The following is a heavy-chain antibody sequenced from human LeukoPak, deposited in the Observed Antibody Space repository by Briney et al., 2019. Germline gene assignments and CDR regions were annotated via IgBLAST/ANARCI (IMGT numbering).Heavy chain of an antibody. CDR2: ISGYDGSR. CDR1: GYTFSSYG. Sequence: ASVKVSCKASGYTFSSYGISWVRQAPGHGLEWMGWISGYDGSRNYAQKIQDRVTMTTDTSTSTAYMDLRSLRSDDTAVYYCARDDYRSSSGGFDFWGQGTLVTVSS. CDR3: ARDDYRSSSGGFDF. D-gene: IGHD6-6*01. J-gene: IGHJ4*02. V-gene: IGHV1-18*01.